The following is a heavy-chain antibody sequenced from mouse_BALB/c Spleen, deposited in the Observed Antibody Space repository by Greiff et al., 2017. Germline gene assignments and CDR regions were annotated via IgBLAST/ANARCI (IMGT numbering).Heavy chain of an antibody. V-gene: IGHV5-17*02. J-gene: IGHJ3*01. CDR1: GFTFSSFG. D-gene: IGHD2-2*01. Sequence: EVQRVESGGGLVQPGGSRKLSCAASGFTFSSFGVHWVRQAPEKGLEWVAYISSGSSTIYYADTVKGRFTISRDNPKNTLFLQMTSLRSEDTAMYYCARSYGYDRVFAYWGQGTLVTVSA. CDR2: ISSGSSTI. CDR3: ARSYGYDRVFAY.